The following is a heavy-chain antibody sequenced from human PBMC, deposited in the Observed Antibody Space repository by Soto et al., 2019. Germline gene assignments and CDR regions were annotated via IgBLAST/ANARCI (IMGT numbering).Heavy chain of an antibody. J-gene: IGHJ3*02. CDR1: GFTFSDYY. Sequence: PGGSLRLSCAASGFTFSDYYMSWIRQAPGKGLEWVSYISSSNSYTNYADSVKGRFTISRDNAKNSLYLQMNSLRAEDTAVYYCARDVYCSSTSCYNDAFDIWGQGTMVTVSS. CDR3: ARDVYCSSTSCYNDAFDI. CDR2: ISSSNSYT. D-gene: IGHD2-2*02. V-gene: IGHV3-11*06.